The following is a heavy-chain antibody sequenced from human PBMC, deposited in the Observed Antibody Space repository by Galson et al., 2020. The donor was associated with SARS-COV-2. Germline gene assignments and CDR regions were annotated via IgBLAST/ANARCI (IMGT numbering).Heavy chain of an antibody. CDR2: IGTAGDT. CDR3: ARADDFWSGHRYYYYVGV. D-gene: IGHD3-3*01. CDR1: GFTFSSYH. V-gene: IGHV3-13*01. Sequence: GGSLRLSCAASGFTFSSYHMHWVRQATGKGLEWVSAIGTAGDTYYPGSVKGRFTISRENAKNSLYLQMNSLRAGDTAVYYCARADDFWSGHRYYYYVGVGGKGTTVAGSS. J-gene: IGHJ6*03.